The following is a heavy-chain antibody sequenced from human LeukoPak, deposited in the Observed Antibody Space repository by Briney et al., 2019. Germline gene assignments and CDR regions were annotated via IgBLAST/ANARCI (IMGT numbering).Heavy chain of an antibody. D-gene: IGHD4-23*01. CDR2: IIPIFGTA. J-gene: IGHJ4*02. Sequence: GASVKVSCKASGGTFSSYAISWVRQAPGQGLEWMGGIIPIFGTANYAQKFQGRVTITTDESTSTAYMELSSLRSEDTAVYHCARWGLGGKTYYFDYRGQGTLVTVSS. V-gene: IGHV1-69*05. CDR3: ARWGLGGKTYYFDY. CDR1: GGTFSSYA.